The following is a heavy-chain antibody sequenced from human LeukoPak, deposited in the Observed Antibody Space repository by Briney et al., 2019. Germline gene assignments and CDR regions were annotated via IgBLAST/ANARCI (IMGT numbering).Heavy chain of an antibody. CDR2: IHYSGGT. D-gene: IGHD5-18*01. Sequence: SETLSLTCTVSGGSISSYYWSWIRQPPGKGLEWIGFIHYSGGTNYNPSFKSRVTISVDTSKNQFSLNLSSVAAADTAVYYCAQGYRYGRFDYWGQGTLVTVSS. CDR1: GGSISSYY. CDR3: AQGYRYGRFDY. V-gene: IGHV4-59*03. J-gene: IGHJ4*02.